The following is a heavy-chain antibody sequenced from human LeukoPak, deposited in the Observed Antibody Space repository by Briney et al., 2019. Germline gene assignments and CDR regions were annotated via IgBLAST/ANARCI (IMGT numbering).Heavy chain of an antibody. J-gene: IGHJ5*02. CDR3: ARPLMYYYGSETYFWFDP. V-gene: IGHV3-7*01. Sequence: GGSLRLSCAASGFTFSTYWMGWVRQAPGKGLEWVANIKQDGSEQYYVDSVKGRFTISRDNAKNSLSLQMNSLRAEDTAVYYCARPLMYYYGSETYFWFDPWGQGTLVTVSS. CDR2: IKQDGSEQ. CDR1: GFTFSTYW. D-gene: IGHD3-10*01.